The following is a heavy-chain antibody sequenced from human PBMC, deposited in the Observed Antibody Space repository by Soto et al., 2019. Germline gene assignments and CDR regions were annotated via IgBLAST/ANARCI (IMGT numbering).Heavy chain of an antibody. J-gene: IGHJ4*02. CDR2: ISSNGGST. D-gene: IGHD4-17*01. V-gene: IGHV3-64D*06. CDR3: VKASTTYLYRDHLHY. Sequence: GGSLRLSCSASGFTFSSYAMHWVRQAPGKGLEYVSTISSNGGSTYYADSVKGRFTISRDNSKNTLYLQMSSLRADDTDDYCCVKASTTYLYRDHLHYWGQGALVTVSS. CDR1: GFTFSSYA.